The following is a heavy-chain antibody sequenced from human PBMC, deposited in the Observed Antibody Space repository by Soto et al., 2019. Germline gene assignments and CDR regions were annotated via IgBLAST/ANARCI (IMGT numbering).Heavy chain of an antibody. CDR3: AREVLVWFGEFLEDYYYHGMDV. D-gene: IGHD3-10*01. CDR2: IKDDGSET. CDR1: GFTLSSYW. Sequence: EVQVVESGGGLVQPGGSLRLSCAASGFTLSSYWMTWVRQAPGKGLEWVANIKDDGSETYYVDSVKGRFTISRDNAKNSLYLQLNSLRAEDTAVYYCAREVLVWFGEFLEDYYYHGMDVWGQGTTVTVSS. J-gene: IGHJ6*02. V-gene: IGHV3-7*05.